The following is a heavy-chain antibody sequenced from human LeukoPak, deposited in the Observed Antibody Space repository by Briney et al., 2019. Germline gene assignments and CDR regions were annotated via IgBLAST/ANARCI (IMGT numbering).Heavy chain of an antibody. CDR3: ARDRKPYGDYYYFDY. Sequence: PAGSLRLSCAASGFTVSSNYMSWVRHAPGKGLEWVSGMNWNGGGTGYADSVKGRFTISRDNAKNSLYLQTNSVRDEATALYYCARDRKPYGDYYYFDYWGQGTLVTVSS. V-gene: IGHV3-20*04. CDR1: GFTVSSNY. J-gene: IGHJ4*02. D-gene: IGHD4-17*01. CDR2: MNWNGGGT.